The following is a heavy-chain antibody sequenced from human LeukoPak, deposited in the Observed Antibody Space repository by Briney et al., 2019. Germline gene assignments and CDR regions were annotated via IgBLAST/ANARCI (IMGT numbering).Heavy chain of an antibody. CDR2: IYGSTSA. D-gene: IGHD4-17*01. CDR3: ARLNFGDDY. Sequence: PGGSLRLSCAASGFTVSSNYITWVRQAPGKGLEWVSLIYGSTSADYADSVKGRFTISRDTSMNTVYLQMNSLRAEDTAVYYCARLNFGDDYWGQGTLVAVSS. V-gene: IGHV3-66*01. CDR1: GFTVSSNY. J-gene: IGHJ4*02.